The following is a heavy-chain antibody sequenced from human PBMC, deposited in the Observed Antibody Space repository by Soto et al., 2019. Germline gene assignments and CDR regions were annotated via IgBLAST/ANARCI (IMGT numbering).Heavy chain of an antibody. CDR2: IRSKAYGGTT. V-gene: IGHV3-49*03. CDR1: GFTFGDYA. D-gene: IGHD3-22*01. CDR3: TSSGYYYYYYGMDV. J-gene: IGHJ6*02. Sequence: GGSLRLSCTASGFTFGDYAMSWFRQAPGKGLEWVGFIRSKAYGGTTEYAASLKGRFTISRDDAKRLAYLQMNSLKTEDTAVYYCTSSGYYYYYYGMDVWGQGTTVTVSS.